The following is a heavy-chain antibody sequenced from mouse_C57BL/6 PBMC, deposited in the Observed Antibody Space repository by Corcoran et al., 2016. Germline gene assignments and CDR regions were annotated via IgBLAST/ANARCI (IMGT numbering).Heavy chain of an antibody. CDR1: GYTFTTYG. Sequence: QIQLVQSGPELKKPGETVKISCKASGYTFTTYGMSWVKQAPGKGLKWMGWINTYSGVPTYADDFKGRFAFSLENSASTAYLQINNLKNEDTATYFCARGNWDSFDYWGQGTTLTVSS. J-gene: IGHJ2*01. V-gene: IGHV9-3*01. CDR3: ARGNWDSFDY. D-gene: IGHD4-1*01. CDR2: INTYSGVP.